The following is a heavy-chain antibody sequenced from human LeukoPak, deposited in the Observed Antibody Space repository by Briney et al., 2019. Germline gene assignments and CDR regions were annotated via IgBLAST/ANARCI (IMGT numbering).Heavy chain of an antibody. J-gene: IGHJ4*02. CDR1: GYSFTTHW. V-gene: IGHV5-51*01. CDR3: ARGDTEVAATADF. D-gene: IGHD6-19*01. Sequence: GASPQISCKASGYSFTTHWIGWVRQMPGKGLEWMGVLHPGDSDTRYSPSFQGRVTISADKSISTAYLQWSSLRASDSAMYYCARGDTEVAATADFWGQGTLVTVSS. CDR2: LHPGDSDT.